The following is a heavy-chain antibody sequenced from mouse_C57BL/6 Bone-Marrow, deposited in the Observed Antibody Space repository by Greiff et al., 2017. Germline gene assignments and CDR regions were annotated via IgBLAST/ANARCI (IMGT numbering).Heavy chain of an antibody. J-gene: IGHJ2*01. Sequence: VQLQQSGAELVRPGTSVKVSCKASGYAFTNYLIEWVKQRPGQGLEWIGVINPGSGGTNYNEKFKGKATLTADKSSSTAYMQLSSLTSEASAVYFCARSDYGSDYWGQGTTLTVSS. CDR2: INPGSGGT. CDR1: GYAFTNYL. V-gene: IGHV1-54*01. D-gene: IGHD1-1*01. CDR3: ARSDYGSDY.